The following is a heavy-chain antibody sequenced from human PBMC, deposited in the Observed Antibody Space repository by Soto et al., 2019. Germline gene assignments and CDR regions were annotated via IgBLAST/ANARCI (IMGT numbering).Heavy chain of an antibody. J-gene: IGHJ5*02. CDR3: ARDGFCTRTTWRVGNWFDP. CDR1: GGSLSGYY. CDR2: INHRGST. V-gene: IGHV4-34*01. D-gene: IGHD2-2*01. Sequence: SETLSLTCVVYGGSLSGYYWSWIRQSPGKGLEWIGGINHRGSTNYNPSLESRVTISVDTSKNQFSLKLPSVTAADTAMYYCARDGFCTRTTWRVGNWFDPWGQGTLVTVSS.